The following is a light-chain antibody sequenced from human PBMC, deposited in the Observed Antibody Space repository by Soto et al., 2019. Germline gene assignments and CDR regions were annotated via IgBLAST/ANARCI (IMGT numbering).Light chain of an antibody. CDR1: SSDVGSYNL. CDR2: EVS. Sequence: QSVLTQPASVSGSPGQSITISCTGTSSDVGSYNLVSWYQQHPGKAPKLMIYEVSKRPSGVSNRFSGSKSGNAASLTISGLQAEDEADYYCCSYAGSSPDVFGTGNKVTVL. CDR3: CSYAGSSPDV. V-gene: IGLV2-23*02. J-gene: IGLJ1*01.